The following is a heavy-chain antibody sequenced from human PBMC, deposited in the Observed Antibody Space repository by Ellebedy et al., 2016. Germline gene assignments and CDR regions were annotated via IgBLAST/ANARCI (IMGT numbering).Heavy chain of an antibody. CDR2: IFPDDSDT. CDR1: GFSFTSFW. V-gene: IGHV5-51*01. Sequence: GESLKISCKGSGFSFTSFWIGWVRQMPGKGLEWMGVIFPDDSDTRYSPSFQGQVTISADKSINTAYLQWSSLTASDTAMYYCARTEYSSGWHPVEAYYYGMDVWGQGTTVTVSS. D-gene: IGHD6-19*01. CDR3: ARTEYSSGWHPVEAYYYGMDV. J-gene: IGHJ6*02.